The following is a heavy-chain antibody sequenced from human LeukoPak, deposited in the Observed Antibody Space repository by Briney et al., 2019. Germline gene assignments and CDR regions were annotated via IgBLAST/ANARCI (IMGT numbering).Heavy chain of an antibody. Sequence: GGSLRLSCAASGFTFSRYWMHWVRQAPGEGLVWVSRINSDGSSTSYADSVKGRFTISRDNAMNTLYLQMNSLRAEDTAVYYCARGGYCSGGSCYVPKTYDYWGQGTLVTVSS. CDR1: GFTFSRYW. D-gene: IGHD2-15*01. CDR3: ARGGYCSGGSCYVPKTYDY. J-gene: IGHJ4*02. V-gene: IGHV3-74*01. CDR2: INSDGSST.